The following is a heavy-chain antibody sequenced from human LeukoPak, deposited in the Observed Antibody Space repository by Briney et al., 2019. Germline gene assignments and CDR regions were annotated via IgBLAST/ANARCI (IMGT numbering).Heavy chain of an antibody. D-gene: IGHD5-12*01. CDR3: ARGFDSGYDRGFDY. CDR2: IIPIFGTA. J-gene: IGHJ4*02. V-gene: IGHV1-69*01. CDR1: GGTFSSYA. Sequence: GASVKVSCKASGGTFSSYAISWVRQAPGQGLEWMGGIIPIFGTANYAQKFQGRVTITAGESTSTAYMELSSLRSEDTAVYYCARGFDSGYDRGFDYWGQGTLVTVSS.